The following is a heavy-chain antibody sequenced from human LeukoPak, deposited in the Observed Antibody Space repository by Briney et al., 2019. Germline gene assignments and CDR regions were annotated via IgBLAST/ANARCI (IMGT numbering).Heavy chain of an antibody. V-gene: IGHV4-59*08. CDR1: GGSISGYY. CDR2: IYYSGNT. Sequence: SETLSLTCTVSGGSISGYYGSWIRQPPGKGLEWIGYIYYSGNTNYNPSLKSRVTMSVDTSKSQFSLKLSSVTAADTAVCYCARAEYCSGGSCYSYWYFDLWGRGTLVTVSS. D-gene: IGHD2-15*01. CDR3: ARAEYCSGGSCYSYWYFDL. J-gene: IGHJ2*01.